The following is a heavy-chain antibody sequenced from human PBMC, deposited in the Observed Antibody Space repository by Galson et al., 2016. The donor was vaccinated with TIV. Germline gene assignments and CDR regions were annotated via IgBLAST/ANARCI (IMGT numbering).Heavy chain of an antibody. V-gene: IGHV5-51*01. J-gene: IGHJ6*02. CDR2: IYPGGSDT. Sequence: QSGAEVKKPGESLKISCKASGSSFTTYWIGWVRQMPGKGLEWLGIIYPGGSDTRYNPSFQGQVTITADKSLTTAYLQWSSLKASDTAMYYCATSRGHYYGLDVLGQGTPVTVSS. D-gene: IGHD3-16*01. CDR3: ATSRGHYYGLDV. CDR1: GSSFTTYW.